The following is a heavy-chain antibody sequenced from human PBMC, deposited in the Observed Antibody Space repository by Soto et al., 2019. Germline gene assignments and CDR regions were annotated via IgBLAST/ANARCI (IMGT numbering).Heavy chain of an antibody. CDR2: ISWNSGSI. D-gene: IGHD6-19*01. J-gene: IGHJ4*02. CDR3: SKSRSGWNYFDY. V-gene: IGHV3-9*01. CDR1: GFTFDDYA. Sequence: GGSLRLSCAASGFTFDDYAMHWVRQAPGKGLEWVSGISWNSGSIGYADSVKGRFTISRDNAKNSLYLQMNSLRAEDTAVYYCSKSRSGWNYFDYCGQGTLVTVSS.